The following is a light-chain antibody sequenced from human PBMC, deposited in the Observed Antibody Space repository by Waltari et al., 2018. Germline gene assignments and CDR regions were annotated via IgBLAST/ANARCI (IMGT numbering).Light chain of an antibody. CDR2: EAS. J-gene: IGKJ4*01. Sequence: EVVLTQSPASLSSSPGERVTLSCRASQNLHKYLAWYQQKTGQAPRLLIYEASNRATGIPDRFSGSGSGTDFTLTIDSLEPEDFAVYFCQQRSNWPPLTFGGGTKVEIK. CDR1: QNLHKY. CDR3: QQRSNWPPLT. V-gene: IGKV3-11*01.